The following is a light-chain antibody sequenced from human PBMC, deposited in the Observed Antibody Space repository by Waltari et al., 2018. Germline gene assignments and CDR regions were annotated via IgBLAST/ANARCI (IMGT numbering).Light chain of an antibody. J-gene: IGLJ2*01. CDR1: SSNIGSNT. V-gene: IGLV1-44*01. Sequence: QSVLTQPPSASGTPGQXXTISCSGSSSNIGSNTVNWYQQLPGTAPKLLIYSNNQRPSGVPDRFSGAKSGTSATLAISGLQSEDEADYYCAXWDDSLNGVVFXGWTKLTVL. CDR2: SNN. CDR3: AXWDDSLNGVV.